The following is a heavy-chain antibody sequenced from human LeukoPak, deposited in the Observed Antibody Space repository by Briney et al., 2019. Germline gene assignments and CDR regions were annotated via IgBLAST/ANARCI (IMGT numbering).Heavy chain of an antibody. Sequence: PGRSLRLFCAASGFTFSSYGMHWVRQPPGKGLEWVAVIWYDGSNKYYADSVKGRFTISRDNSKNTLYLQMNSLRAEDTAVYYCARDRCSSTSCYVDYWGQGTLVTVSS. D-gene: IGHD2-2*01. CDR3: ARDRCSSTSCYVDY. J-gene: IGHJ4*02. CDR2: IWYDGSNK. CDR1: GFTFSSYG. V-gene: IGHV3-33*01.